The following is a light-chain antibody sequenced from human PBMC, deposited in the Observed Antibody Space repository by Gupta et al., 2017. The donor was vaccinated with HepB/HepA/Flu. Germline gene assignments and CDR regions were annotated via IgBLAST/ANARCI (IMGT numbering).Light chain of an antibody. CDR2: KDS. J-gene: IGLJ2*01. Sequence: SYELTRPPSVSVSPGQPARITCSGDALPKHYAYWYQQKPGQAPVLVIYKDSERPSGIPERFSGSSSGTTVTLTSSGVQAEDDADYYCQSADSSGTVVFGGGTKLTVL. CDR3: QSADSSGTVV. CDR1: ALPKHY. V-gene: IGLV3-25*03.